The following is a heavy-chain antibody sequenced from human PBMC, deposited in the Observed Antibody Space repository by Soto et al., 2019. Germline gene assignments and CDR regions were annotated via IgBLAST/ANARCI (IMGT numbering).Heavy chain of an antibody. D-gene: IGHD2-21*02. V-gene: IGHV4-34*01. CDR3: ARSVPYCGGDCYYYYYYYMDV. Sequence: SETLSLTCAVYGGSFSGYYWSWIRQPPGKGLEWIGEINHSGSTNYNPSLKSRFTISVDTSKNQFSLKLSSVTAADTAVYYCARSVPYCGGDCYYYYYYYMDVWGKGTTVTVSS. J-gene: IGHJ6*03. CDR2: INHSGST. CDR1: GGSFSGYY.